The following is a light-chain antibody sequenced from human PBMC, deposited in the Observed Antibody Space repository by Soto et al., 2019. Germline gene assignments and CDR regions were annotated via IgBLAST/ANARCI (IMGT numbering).Light chain of an antibody. J-gene: IGLJ2*01. CDR2: DVS. CDR3: CSYAGSSWV. Sequence: QSVLTQPRSVSGSPGQSVTISCTGTSSDVGGYNYVSWYQQHPGKAPKLMIYDVSKRPSGVSDRFSGSKSGNTASLTISGLQAEDEADYYCCSYAGSSWVFGGGTKLTVL. V-gene: IGLV2-11*01. CDR1: SSDVGGYNY.